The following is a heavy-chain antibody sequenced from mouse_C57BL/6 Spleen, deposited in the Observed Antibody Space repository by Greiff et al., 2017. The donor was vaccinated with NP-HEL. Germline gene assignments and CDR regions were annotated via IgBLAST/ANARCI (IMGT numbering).Heavy chain of an antibody. J-gene: IGHJ1*03. D-gene: IGHD2-3*01. V-gene: IGHV5-4*03. Sequence: DVMLVESGGGLVKPGGSLKLSCAASGFTFSSYAMSWVRQTPEKRLEWVATISDGGSYTYYPDNVKGRFTISRDNAKNNLYLQMSHLKSEDTAMYYCARRADGYYGYFDVWGTGTTVTVSS. CDR2: ISDGGSYT. CDR1: GFTFSSYA. CDR3: ARRADGYYGYFDV.